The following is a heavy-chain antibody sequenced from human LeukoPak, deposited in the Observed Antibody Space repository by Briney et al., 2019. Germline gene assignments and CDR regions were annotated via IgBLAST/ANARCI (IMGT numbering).Heavy chain of an antibody. Sequence: EASVKVSCKASGYTFTGYYMHWVRQAPGQGLEWMGWIHPNSGGTNYAQKFQGRVTMTRDTSVTTAYVELSRLRSDDTAVYYCARGMYAEYFQHWGQGTLVTVSS. CDR1: GYTFTGYY. V-gene: IGHV1-2*02. J-gene: IGHJ1*01. CDR3: ARGMYAEYFQH. D-gene: IGHD2-8*01. CDR2: IHPNSGGT.